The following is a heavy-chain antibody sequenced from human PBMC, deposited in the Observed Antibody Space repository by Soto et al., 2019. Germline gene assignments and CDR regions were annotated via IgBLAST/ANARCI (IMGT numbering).Heavy chain of an antibody. V-gene: IGHV3-7*03. CDR3: ARGAGWELDY. CDR2: IKKDGSET. CDR1: GFTFSTYW. Sequence: EVQLVESGGGLVQPGGSLRLSCAASGFTFSTYWMSWVRQAPGMGLEWLAIIKKDGSETHYVDSVKGRLTTSRDNAKNSLFLQMTSLRADATAVYYCARGAGWELDYWGQGTLVTVSS. J-gene: IGHJ4*02. D-gene: IGHD1-26*01.